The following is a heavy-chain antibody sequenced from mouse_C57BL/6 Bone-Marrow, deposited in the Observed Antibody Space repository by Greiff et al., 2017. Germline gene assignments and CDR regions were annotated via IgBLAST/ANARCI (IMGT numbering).Heavy chain of an antibody. CDR3: TTRQLDHYYAMDV. CDR1: GFNIKDDY. J-gene: IGHJ4*01. Sequence: VQLQQSGAELVRPGASVKLSCTASGFNIKDDYMHWVKQRPEQGLEWIGWIDPENGDTAYASKFQGKATITADTSSNTAYLQLSSLTSEDTAVXYCTTRQLDHYYAMDVWGQGTSVTVSS. V-gene: IGHV14-4*01. CDR2: IDPENGDT. D-gene: IGHD6-1*02.